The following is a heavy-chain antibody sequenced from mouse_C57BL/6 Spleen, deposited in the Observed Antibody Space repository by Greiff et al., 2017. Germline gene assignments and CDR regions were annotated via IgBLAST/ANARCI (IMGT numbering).Heavy chain of an antibody. CDR2: ILPGSGGT. V-gene: IGHV1-9*01. J-gene: IGHJ4*01. CDR1: GYTFTGYW. CDR3: ARSVPDYAMDY. Sequence: QVQLQQSGAELMKPGASVKLSCKATGYTFTGYWIEWVKQRPGHGLEWIGEILPGSGGTNYNEKFTGKAPFTADTSSNTAYMQLSSLTSEDSAIYYCARSVPDYAMDYWGQGTSVTVSS.